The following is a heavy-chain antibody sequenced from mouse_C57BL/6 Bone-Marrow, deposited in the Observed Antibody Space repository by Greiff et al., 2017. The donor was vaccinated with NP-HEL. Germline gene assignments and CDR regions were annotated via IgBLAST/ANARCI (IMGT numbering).Heavy chain of an antibody. Sequence: DVKLQESGAELVKPGASVKLSCTASGFNITDYYMHWVKQRTEKGLEWIGRIDPEDGETKYAPKFQGKATITADTSSNTAYLQLSSLTSEDTAVYYCAAITTVVGPSYAMDYWGQGTSVTVSS. J-gene: IGHJ4*01. V-gene: IGHV14-2*01. CDR1: GFNITDYY. CDR3: AAITTVVGPSYAMDY. D-gene: IGHD1-1*01. CDR2: IDPEDGET.